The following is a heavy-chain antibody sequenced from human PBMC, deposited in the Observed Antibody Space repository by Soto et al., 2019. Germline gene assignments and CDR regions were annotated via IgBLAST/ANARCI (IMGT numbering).Heavy chain of an antibody. J-gene: IGHJ4*02. CDR2: IYYSGST. CDR1: GGSISSYY. Sequence: SETLSLTCTVSGGSISSYYWSWIRQPPGKGLEWIGYIYYSGSTNYXPXXXXXXXXXXXTSXXQFSLKLNSMTAADTAVYYCARHNYGSGSTYFDYWGQGTLVTVSS. V-gene: IGHV4-59*08. CDR3: ARHNYGSGSTYFDY. D-gene: IGHD3-10*01.